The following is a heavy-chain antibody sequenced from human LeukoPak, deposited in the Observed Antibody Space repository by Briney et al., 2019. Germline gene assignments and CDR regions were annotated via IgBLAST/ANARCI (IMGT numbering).Heavy chain of an antibody. CDR1: GYTFTGYY. Sequence: RASVKVSCKASGYTFTGYYMHWVRQAPGQGLEWMGWINPNSGGTNYAQRFQGRVTMTRDTSNSTAYMELSRLRSDDTAVYYCARAMGIAGSYAHNWFDPWGQGTLVTVSS. D-gene: IGHD1-26*01. V-gene: IGHV1-2*02. CDR3: ARAMGIAGSYAHNWFDP. J-gene: IGHJ5*02. CDR2: INPNSGGT.